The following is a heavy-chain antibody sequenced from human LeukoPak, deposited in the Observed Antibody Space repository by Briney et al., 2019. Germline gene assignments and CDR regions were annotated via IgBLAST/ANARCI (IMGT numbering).Heavy chain of an antibody. CDR2: IYSGGTT. J-gene: IGHJ4*02. V-gene: IGHV3-53*01. CDR3: ASGRGVTYY. CDR1: GFNVSSNY. D-gene: IGHD3-10*01. Sequence: GGSLRLSCAASGFNVSSNYMSWVRQAPGKGLEWVSVIYSGGTTYYSDSAKGRFTISRDNSKNTLYLQMNRLRAEDTAVYYCASGRGVTYYWGQGTLVTVSS.